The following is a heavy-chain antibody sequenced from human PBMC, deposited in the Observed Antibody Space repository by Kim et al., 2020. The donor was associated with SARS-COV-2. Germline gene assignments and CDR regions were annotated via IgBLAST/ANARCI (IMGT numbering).Heavy chain of an antibody. Sequence: GGSLRLSCAASGFTFSSYAMHWVRQAPGKGLEWVAVISYDGSNKYYADSVKGRFTISRDNSKNTLYLQMNSLRAEDTAVYYCASWDPPMVRGVMDYWGQGTLVTVSS. D-gene: IGHD3-10*01. J-gene: IGHJ4*02. CDR3: ASWDPPMVRGVMDY. CDR1: GFTFSSYA. CDR2: ISYDGSNK. V-gene: IGHV3-30*04.